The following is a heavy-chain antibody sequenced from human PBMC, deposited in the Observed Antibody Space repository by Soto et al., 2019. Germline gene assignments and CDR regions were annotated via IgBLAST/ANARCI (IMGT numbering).Heavy chain of an antibody. CDR3: ARGGYWYDDY. Sequence: TLSLTCAVYGGSFSGYYWSWIRQPPGKGLEWIGEINHSGSTNYNPSLKSRVTISVDTSKNQFSLKLSSVTAADTAVYYCARGGYWYDDYWGQGTLVTVSS. D-gene: IGHD1-1*01. CDR2: INHSGST. J-gene: IGHJ4*02. V-gene: IGHV4-34*01. CDR1: GGSFSGYY.